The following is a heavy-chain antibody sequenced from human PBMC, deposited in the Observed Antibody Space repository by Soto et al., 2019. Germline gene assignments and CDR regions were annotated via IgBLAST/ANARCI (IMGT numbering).Heavy chain of an antibody. CDR1: GGTFSSYA. Sequence: QVQLVQSGAEAKKPGSSVKVSCKTSGGTFSSYAINWVRQAPGQGLEWMGGIVPLFRTTNYAQKFQGRVTITADTSTYTVYMELSELRSGDTAAYHCARGGYSSTWSNLLDRSGLDVWGQGTTVTVSS. D-gene: IGHD6-13*01. CDR3: ARGGYSSTWSNLLDRSGLDV. CDR2: IVPLFRTT. V-gene: IGHV1-69*06. J-gene: IGHJ6*02.